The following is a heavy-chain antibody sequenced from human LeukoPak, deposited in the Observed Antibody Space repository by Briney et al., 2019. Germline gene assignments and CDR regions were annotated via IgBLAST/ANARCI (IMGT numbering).Heavy chain of an antibody. Sequence: GGSLRLSCAASGFTFSSYGMHWVRQAPGKGLEWVAVISYDGSNKYYADSVKGRFTISRDNSKNTLYLQMNSLRAEDTAAYYCAKDPRSSGWYWSFDYWGQGTLVTVSS. D-gene: IGHD6-19*01. V-gene: IGHV3-30*18. CDR2: ISYDGSNK. J-gene: IGHJ4*02. CDR3: AKDPRSSGWYWSFDY. CDR1: GFTFSSYG.